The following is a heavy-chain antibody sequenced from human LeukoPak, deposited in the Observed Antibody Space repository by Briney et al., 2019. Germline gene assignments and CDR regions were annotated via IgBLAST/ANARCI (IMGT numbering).Heavy chain of an antibody. CDR2: LSSSGSAF. Sequence: GESLTLSCEDSGFTFRSYEMNWVRQAPGKGLEWIAYLSSSGSAFSYADSVKGRFTIARDNAKNPLYLQMNSLRAEDTAVYYCAELGITMIGGVWGKGTTVTISS. D-gene: IGHD3-10*02. CDR1: GFTFRSYE. CDR3: AELGITMIGGV. V-gene: IGHV3-48*03. J-gene: IGHJ6*04.